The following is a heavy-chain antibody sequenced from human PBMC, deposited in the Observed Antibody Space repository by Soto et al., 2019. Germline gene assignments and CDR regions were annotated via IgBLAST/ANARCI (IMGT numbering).Heavy chain of an antibody. Sequence: GSSVKVPCTDSGCTFTCYDINWVRQAPGQGLEWMGWISAYNGNTNYAQKLQGRVTMTTDTSTSTAYMEVRSLRSDDTAVYYCARIYNSSGKSHFDYWG. V-gene: IGHV1-18*01. D-gene: IGHD3-22*01. CDR3: ARIYNSSGKSHFDY. J-gene: IGHJ4*01. CDR2: ISAYNGNT. CDR1: GCTFTCYD.